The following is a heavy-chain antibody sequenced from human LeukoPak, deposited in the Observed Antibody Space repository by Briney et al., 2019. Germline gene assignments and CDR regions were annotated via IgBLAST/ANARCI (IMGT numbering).Heavy chain of an antibody. CDR1: GLTFRSYA. CDR2: ISYDGSNK. CDR3: ARGTPVGPTN. D-gene: IGHD1-26*01. J-gene: IGHJ4*02. V-gene: IGHV3-30-3*01. Sequence: PGGSLRLSCAASGLTFRSYAMHWVRQAPGKGLEGVAVISYDGSNKYYADSVKGRFTISRDNSKNTVTMEMNSLRPEETAVYYCARGTPVGPTNWGRGTLVTVSS.